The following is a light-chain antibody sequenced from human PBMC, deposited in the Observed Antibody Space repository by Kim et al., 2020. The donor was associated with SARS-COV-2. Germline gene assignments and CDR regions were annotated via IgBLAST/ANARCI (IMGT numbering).Light chain of an antibody. CDR3: LQFEYFPPA. CDR2: GTS. V-gene: IGKV1-9*01. J-gene: IGKJ1*01. Sequence: IQLAQSPSSLSASLGDRVTITCRASQGIGTSLDWYRQRPGKAPQLLMEGTSTLQSGVPSGFTGSGSGTDFILTISSLQPEDFATYFRLQFEYFPPAFGQRAKVEI. CDR1: QGIGTS.